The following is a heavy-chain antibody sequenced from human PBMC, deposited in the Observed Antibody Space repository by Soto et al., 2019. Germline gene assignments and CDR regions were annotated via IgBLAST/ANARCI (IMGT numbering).Heavy chain of an antibody. V-gene: IGHV3-30-3*01. CDR2: ISSDGGKA. J-gene: IGHJ4*02. D-gene: IGHD1-7*01. Sequence: QVQLVESGGGVVQPGRSLRLSCAASGFTVSYVGLHWVRQAPGKGLEWVAFISSDGGKAYYADSMKGRFTISRDNSKNTLDLQMNSLTPEDTAVYYCARDWAWNYDYWGQGTLVTVSS. CDR3: ARDWAWNYDY. CDR1: GFTVSYVG.